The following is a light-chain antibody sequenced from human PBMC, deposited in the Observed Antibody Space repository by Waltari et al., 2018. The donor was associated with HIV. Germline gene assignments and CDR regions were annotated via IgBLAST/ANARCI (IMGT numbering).Light chain of an antibody. J-gene: IGKJ2*01. Sequence: EKVLTQSPATLSVSPGERATLSCRASQSVSSNLAWYQQKPGQAPRLLSYRASTRTTGIPARFSGSGSGTEFTLTISSLQSEDFAVYYCQQYNDWPRGPFGQGTRLEIK. V-gene: IGKV3-15*01. CDR2: RAS. CDR1: QSVSSN. CDR3: QQYNDWPRGP.